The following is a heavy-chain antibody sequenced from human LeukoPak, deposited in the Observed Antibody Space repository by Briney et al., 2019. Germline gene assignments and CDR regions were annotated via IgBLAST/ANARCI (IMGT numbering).Heavy chain of an antibody. J-gene: IGHJ4*02. D-gene: IGHD2-15*01. CDR1: GFTFSGSA. CDR3: TRHAARYCSGGSCYGNDY. Sequence: PGGSLKLSCAASGFTFSGSAMHWVLQASGKGLEWVGRIRSKANSYATAYAASVKGRFTISRDDSKNTAYLQMNSLKTEDTAVYYCTRHAARYCSGGSCYGNDYWGQGTLVTVSS. V-gene: IGHV3-73*01. CDR2: IRSKANSYAT.